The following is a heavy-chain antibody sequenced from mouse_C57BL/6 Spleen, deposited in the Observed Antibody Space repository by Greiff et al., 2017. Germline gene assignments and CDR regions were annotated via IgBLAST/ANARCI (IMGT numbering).Heavy chain of an antibody. CDR3: ASDSSIPTGPYFDD. J-gene: IGHJ2*01. CDR1: GYTFTSYW. Sequence: VQLQQPGAELVKPGASVKLSCKASGYTFTSYWMHWVKQRPGRGLEWIGRIDPNSGGTKYNEKFKSKAALTVDKPSSTAYMQLSSLPSEDSAVYYCASDSSIPTGPYFDDGGQGTTLTVSS. CDR2: IDPNSGGT. V-gene: IGHV1-72*01. D-gene: IGHD1-1*01.